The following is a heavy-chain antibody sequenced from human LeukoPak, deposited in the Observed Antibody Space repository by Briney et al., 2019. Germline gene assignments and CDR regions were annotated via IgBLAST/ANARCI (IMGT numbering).Heavy chain of an antibody. CDR3: AKDPQATWSTVTINRFDP. CDR1: GFTFSSYA. Sequence: GGSLRLSCAASGFTFSSYAISWVRQAPGKGLEWVSVISGSGGSTYYADSVKGRFTISRDNSKNTLYLQMNSLRAEDTAVYYCAKDPQATWSTVTINRFDPWGQGTLVTVSS. J-gene: IGHJ5*02. V-gene: IGHV3-23*01. CDR2: ISGSGGST. D-gene: IGHD4-17*01.